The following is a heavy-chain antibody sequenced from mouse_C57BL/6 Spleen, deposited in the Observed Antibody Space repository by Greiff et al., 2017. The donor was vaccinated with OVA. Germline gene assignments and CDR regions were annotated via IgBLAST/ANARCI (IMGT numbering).Heavy chain of an antibody. D-gene: IGHD2-1*01. V-gene: IGHV1-69*01. CDR3: ARENYRRRGYFDV. Sequence: QVQLQQPGAELVMPGASVKLSCKASGYTFTSYWMHWVKQRPGQGLEWIGEIDPSDSYTNYNQKFKGKSTLTVDKSSSTAYMQLSSLTSEDSAVYYGARENYRRRGYFDVWGTGTTVTVSS. CDR1: GYTFTSYW. CDR2: IDPSDSYT. J-gene: IGHJ1*03.